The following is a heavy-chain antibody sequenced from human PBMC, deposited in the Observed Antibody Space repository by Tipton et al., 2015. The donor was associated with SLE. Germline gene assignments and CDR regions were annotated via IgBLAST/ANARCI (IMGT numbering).Heavy chain of an antibody. CDR2: IYTGGST. CDR3: ARDHPVAGPFDY. Sequence: LSLTCTVSGGSISNYYWSWIRQPAGKGLEWIGRIYTGGSTNYNPSLKSRVTMSVDTSKNQFSLKLSSVTAADTAVYYCARDHPVAGPFDYWGQGTLVTVSS. V-gene: IGHV4-4*07. CDR1: GGSISNYY. D-gene: IGHD6-19*01. J-gene: IGHJ4*02.